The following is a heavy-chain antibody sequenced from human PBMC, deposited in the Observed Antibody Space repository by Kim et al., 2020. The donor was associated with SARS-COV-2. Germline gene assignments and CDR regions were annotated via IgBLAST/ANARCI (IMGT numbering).Heavy chain of an antibody. CDR2: AWYDGSSK. CDR1: GFNFNSYG. D-gene: IGHD3-10*01. V-gene: IGHV3-33*07. CDR3: VRQGENY. J-gene: IGHJ4*02. Sequence: GGSLRLSCAASGFNFNSYGMFWVRQAPGRGLEWVVGAWYDGSSKYNGDSVKGRFTISRDNSKNTLYLQMNDLRVEDTAVYYCVRQGENYWGQGTLVTVSS.